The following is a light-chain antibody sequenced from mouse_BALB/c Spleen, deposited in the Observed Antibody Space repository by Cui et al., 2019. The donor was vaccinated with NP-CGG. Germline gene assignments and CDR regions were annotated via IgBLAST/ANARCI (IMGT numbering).Light chain of an antibody. CDR1: TGAVTTSNY. V-gene: IGLV1*01. J-gene: IGLJ1*01. CDR2: GTN. Sequence: DVVTQEPAPTTSPGETVTLTCRSSTGAVTTSNYANWVQEKPDHLFTGLIGGTNNRAPGVPTRFSGSLIGDKAALTITGAQTEDEAIYFCALWYSNHWVFGGGTKLTVL. CDR3: ALWYSNHWV.